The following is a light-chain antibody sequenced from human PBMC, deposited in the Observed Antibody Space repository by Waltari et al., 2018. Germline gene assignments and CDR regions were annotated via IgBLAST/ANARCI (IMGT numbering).Light chain of an antibody. CDR3: SSFTGSNNWV. CDR1: SSDVCGYNF. J-gene: IGLJ3*02. CDR2: EVS. Sequence: QSALTQPPSASGSPGQSVPISCTGTSSDVCGYNFVSWYQQHPGKAPKLMIYEVSKRPSGVPDRFSGSKSGNTASLTVSGLQAEDEADFYCSSFTGSNNWVFGGGTKVTVL. V-gene: IGLV2-8*01.